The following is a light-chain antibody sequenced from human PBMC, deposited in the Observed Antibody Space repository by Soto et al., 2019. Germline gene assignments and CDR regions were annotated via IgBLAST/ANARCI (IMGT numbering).Light chain of an antibody. CDR1: SSDVGSYDY. J-gene: IGLJ2*01. CDR3: SSYTSKSSLI. V-gene: IGLV2-14*01. Sequence: QSALIQPPSVSGSPGQSVTISCTGTSSDVGSYDYVSWYQHHPGTVPQLIIYEVRNRPSGISFRFSGSKSGNTASLTISGLQAEDEADYYCSSYTSKSSLIFGGGTKVTVL. CDR2: EVR.